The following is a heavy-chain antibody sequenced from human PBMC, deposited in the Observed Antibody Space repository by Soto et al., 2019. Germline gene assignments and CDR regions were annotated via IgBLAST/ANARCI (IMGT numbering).Heavy chain of an antibody. J-gene: IGHJ4*02. CDR2: IYHSGST. D-gene: IGHD2-15*01. V-gene: IGHV4-4*02. CDR3: ARDRGPSGGSSYYFDY. Sequence: SETLSLTCAVSGGSISSSNWWSWVRQPPGKGLEWIGEIYHSGSTNYNPSPKSRVTISVDKSKNQFSLKLSSVTAADTAVYYCARDRGPSGGSSYYFDYWGQGTLVTVSS. CDR1: GGSISSSNW.